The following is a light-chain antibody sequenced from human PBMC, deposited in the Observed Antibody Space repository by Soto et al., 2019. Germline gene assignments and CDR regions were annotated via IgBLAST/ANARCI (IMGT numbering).Light chain of an antibody. CDR3: QQSSTIPRT. V-gene: IGKV1-39*01. CDR1: QHIATY. J-gene: IGKJ1*01. CDR2: AAA. Sequence: DIQMTQAHSALSASVGDRVTISCRSSQHIATYLNLYQHKPGKAPKLLVYAAATLQGGVPSRFSGSGSGTDFRLHISSLQPDDFETYYCQQSSTIPRTFGQGTK.